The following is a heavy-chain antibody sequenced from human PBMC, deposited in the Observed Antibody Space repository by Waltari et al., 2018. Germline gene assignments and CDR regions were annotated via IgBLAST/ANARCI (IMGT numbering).Heavy chain of an antibody. CDR3: AKRDGGGSLDAFDI. CDR1: GFTFSSYG. CDR2: IRYDGSNK. Sequence: QVQLVESGGGVVQPGGSLRLSCAASGFTFSSYGMLCVPQAPGKGLEWVAFIRYDGSNKYYADSVKGRFTISRDNSKNTLYLQMNSLRAEDTAVYYCAKRDGGGSLDAFDIWGQGTMVTVSS. V-gene: IGHV3-30*02. D-gene: IGHD2-15*01. J-gene: IGHJ3*02.